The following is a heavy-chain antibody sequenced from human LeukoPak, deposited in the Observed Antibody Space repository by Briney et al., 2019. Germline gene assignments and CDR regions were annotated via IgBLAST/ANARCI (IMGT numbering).Heavy chain of an antibody. J-gene: IGHJ6*03. CDR3: ARASSSKHYYYMDV. CDR2: ISSNSSYI. Sequence: GGSLRLSCAASGFTFSSYSMNWVRQAPGKGLEWVSSISSNSSYIYYADSVKGRFTISRDNAKNSLYLQMNSLRAEDTAVYYCARASSSKHYYYMDVWGKGTTVTVSS. V-gene: IGHV3-21*01. D-gene: IGHD6-6*01. CDR1: GFTFSSYS.